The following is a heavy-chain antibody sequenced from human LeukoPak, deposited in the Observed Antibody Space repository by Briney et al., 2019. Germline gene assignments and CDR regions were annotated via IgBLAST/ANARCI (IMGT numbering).Heavy chain of an antibody. CDR1: GFTFSSYA. J-gene: IGHJ4*02. CDR3: ARYYGSGNYFDY. D-gene: IGHD3-10*01. V-gene: IGHV3-23*01. Sequence: PGGSLRLSCSASGFTFSSYAMSWVRQAPGKGLEWVSGISGSGGTMYSADSVKGRFTISRDNAKNTLYLQMNSLRAEDTAVYYCARYYGSGNYFDYWGQGTLVTVSS. CDR2: ISGSGGTM.